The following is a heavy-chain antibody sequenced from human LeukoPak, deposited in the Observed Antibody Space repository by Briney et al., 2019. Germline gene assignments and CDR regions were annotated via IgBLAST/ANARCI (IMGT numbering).Heavy chain of an antibody. J-gene: IGHJ4*02. CDR2: IGTAGDT. V-gene: IGHV3-13*01. CDR1: GFTFSSYD. CDR3: AKDGLWLGESQYYFEY. Sequence: PGGSLRLSCAASGFTFSSYDMHWVRQATGKGLEWVSAIGTAGDTYYPGSVKGRFTISRENAKNSLYLQMNSLRAEDTAVYYCAKDGLWLGESQYYFEYWGQGTLATVSS. D-gene: IGHD3-10*01.